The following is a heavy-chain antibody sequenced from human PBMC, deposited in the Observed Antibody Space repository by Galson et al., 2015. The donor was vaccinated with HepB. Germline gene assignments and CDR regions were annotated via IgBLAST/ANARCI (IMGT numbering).Heavy chain of an antibody. CDR3: AIEPRDIVVVPAAGYYYYGMDV. Sequence: SVKVSCKASGGTFSSYAISWVRQAPGQGLEWMGGIIPIFGTANYAQKFQGRVTITADESTSTAYMELSSLRSEDTAVYYCAIEPRDIVVVPAAGYYYYGMDVWGQGTTVTVSS. CDR2: IIPIFGTA. V-gene: IGHV1-69*13. CDR1: GGTFSSYA. D-gene: IGHD2-2*01. J-gene: IGHJ6*02.